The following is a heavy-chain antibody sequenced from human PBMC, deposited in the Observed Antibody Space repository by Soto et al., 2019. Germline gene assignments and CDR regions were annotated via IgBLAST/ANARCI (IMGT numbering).Heavy chain of an antibody. CDR2: ISYDGSNK. V-gene: IGHV3-30-3*01. J-gene: IGHJ4*02. Sequence: GGSLRLSGAASGFTFSSYAMHWVRQAPGKGLECVALISYDGSNKYYADSVRGRFTISRDSSTNTLFLPMNSLRAADTAVYYCGRCTSTSCHLGSDYWGQGTLVTVSS. CDR3: GRCTSTSCHLGSDY. D-gene: IGHD2-2*01. CDR1: GFTFSSYA.